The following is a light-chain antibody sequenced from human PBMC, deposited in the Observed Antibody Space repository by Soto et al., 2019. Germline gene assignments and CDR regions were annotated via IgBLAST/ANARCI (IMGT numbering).Light chain of an antibody. CDR2: ETS. CDR3: PQFGTSQYT. CDR1: QTVSNIY. J-gene: IGKJ2*01. Sequence: EILFTQSPGTLSFSPGDRATLSCRASQTVSNIYLVWYQQRPGQAPRLLIYETSIRASGIPDRFSGSGSGECLALTTSRLEPEDFAVYRCPQFGTSQYTVGQGAKVDI. V-gene: IGKV3-20*01.